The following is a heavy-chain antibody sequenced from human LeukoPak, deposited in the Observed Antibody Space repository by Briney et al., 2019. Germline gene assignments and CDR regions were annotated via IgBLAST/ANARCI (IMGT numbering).Heavy chain of an antibody. CDR3: ARLLLGYYYYMDV. CDR1: GGSINSY. D-gene: IGHD3-16*01. V-gene: IGHV4-4*07. CDR2: ISGSGTI. Sequence: SETLSLTCTVSGGSINSYWSWIRQPAGKGLEWIGRISGSGTITYNPALQSRLSISIDTSKNQFSLKLMSVTAADTAVYYCARLLLGYYYYMDVWGKGTTVTISS. J-gene: IGHJ6*03.